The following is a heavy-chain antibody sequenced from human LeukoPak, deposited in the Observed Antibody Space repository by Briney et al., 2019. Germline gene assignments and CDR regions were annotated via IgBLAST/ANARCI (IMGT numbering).Heavy chain of an antibody. D-gene: IGHD3-22*01. Sequence: SVKVSCKASGGTSNSHAISWVRQAPGQGLEWMGRIIPNLGTTNRAQNFQDRVTLTADKSTNTAYMELTSLTSDDTAVYYCAATNDGGGYQWGDFFDFWGQGTLVTVSS. CDR1: GGTSNSHA. CDR2: IIPNLGTT. V-gene: IGHV1-69*04. CDR3: AATNDGGGYQWGDFFDF. J-gene: IGHJ4*02.